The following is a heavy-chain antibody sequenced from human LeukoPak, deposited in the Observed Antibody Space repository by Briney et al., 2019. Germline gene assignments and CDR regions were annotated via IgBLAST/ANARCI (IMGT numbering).Heavy chain of an antibody. CDR3: ARSSVVQGVISTFDY. D-gene: IGHD3-10*01. Sequence: ASVKVSCKASGYTFTSYGISWVRQAPGQGLEWMGWISAYNGNTNYAQKLQGRVTMTTDTSTSTAYMELRSLRSDDTAVYYCARSSVVQGVISTFDYWGQGTLTTVSS. CDR1: GYTFTSYG. J-gene: IGHJ4*02. CDR2: ISAYNGNT. V-gene: IGHV1-18*01.